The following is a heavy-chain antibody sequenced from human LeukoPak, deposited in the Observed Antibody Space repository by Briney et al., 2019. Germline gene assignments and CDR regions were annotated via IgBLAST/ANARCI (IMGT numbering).Heavy chain of an antibody. V-gene: IGHV4-59*01. CDR2: IYYSGST. CDR1: GGSISSYY. CDR3: ARYHSSSWYYGDYGMDV. J-gene: IGHJ6*04. D-gene: IGHD6-13*01. Sequence: PSETLSLTCTVSGGSISSYYWSWIRQPPGKGLEWIGYIYYSGSTNYNPSLKSRVTISVDTSKNQFSLKLSSVTAADTAVYCCARYHSSSWYYGDYGMDVWGKGTTVTVSS.